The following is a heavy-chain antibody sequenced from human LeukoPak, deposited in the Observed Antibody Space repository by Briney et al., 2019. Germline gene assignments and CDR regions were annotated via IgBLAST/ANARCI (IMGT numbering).Heavy chain of an antibody. D-gene: IGHD3-22*01. CDR1: GFTFTNAW. J-gene: IGHJ4*02. Sequence: PGGSLRLSCAASGFTFTNAWMSWVRQAPGKGLEWVANIKQDGSEKYYVDSVKGRFTISRDNAKNSLYLQMNSLRAEDTAMYYCARRAGDYSHPYDYWGQGTLVTVSS. CDR2: IKQDGSEK. V-gene: IGHV3-7*03. CDR3: ARRAGDYSHPYDY.